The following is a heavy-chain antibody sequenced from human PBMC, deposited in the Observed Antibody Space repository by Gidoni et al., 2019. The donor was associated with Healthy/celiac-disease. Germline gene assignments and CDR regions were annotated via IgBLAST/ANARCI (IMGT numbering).Heavy chain of an antibody. CDR2: ISYDGSNK. V-gene: IGHV3-30*18. CDR3: AKDLGDCGGDCYIFDY. J-gene: IGHJ4*02. CDR1: GFTCSSYG. Sequence: QVKLVESGGGVVQPGRSLRLSCAASGFTCSSYGLHWVRQAPGKGLEWVAVISYDGSNKYYADSVKGRFTISRDNSKNTLYLQMNSLRAEDTAVYYCAKDLGDCGGDCYIFDYWGQGTLVTVSS. D-gene: IGHD2-21*02.